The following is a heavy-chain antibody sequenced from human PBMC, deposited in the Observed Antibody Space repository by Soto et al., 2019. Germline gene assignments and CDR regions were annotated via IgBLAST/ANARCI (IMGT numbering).Heavy chain of an antibody. CDR1: GYTFTSYA. V-gene: IGHV1-3*01. CDR2: INAGNGNT. D-gene: IGHD1-1*01. J-gene: IGHJ4*02. CDR3: ARERPYREFDY. Sequence: QVQLVQSGAEVKKPGASVKVSCKASGYTFTSYAMHWVRQAPGQRLEWMGWINAGNGNTKYSQKFQGRVTITRDTSAGTAYMELSSLRSEDTAVYYCARERPYREFDYWGQGTLVTVSS.